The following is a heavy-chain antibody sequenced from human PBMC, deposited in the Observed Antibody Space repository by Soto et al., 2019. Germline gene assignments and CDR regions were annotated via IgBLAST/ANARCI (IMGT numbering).Heavy chain of an antibody. V-gene: IGHV3-23*01. CDR3: AKVVITMVRGRGHDAFDI. Sequence: EVQLLESGGGLVQPGGSLRLSCAASGFTFSSYAMSWVRQAPGKGLEWVSAISGSGGSTYYADSVKGRFTISRDNSKNAMYLQMNSLRAEDTAVYYCAKVVITMVRGRGHDAFDIWGQGTMVTVSS. CDR2: ISGSGGST. CDR1: GFTFSSYA. J-gene: IGHJ3*02. D-gene: IGHD3-10*01.